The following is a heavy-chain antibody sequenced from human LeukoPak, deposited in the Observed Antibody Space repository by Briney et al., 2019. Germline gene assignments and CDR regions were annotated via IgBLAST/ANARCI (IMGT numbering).Heavy chain of an antibody. Sequence: GGSLRLSCAASGFTFSSYGMHWIRQAPGKGLEWVAVISYDGSNKYYADSVKGRFTISRDNSKNTVYLQMNSLRAEDTAVYYCAREGGGALDYWGQGTLVTVSS. D-gene: IGHD3-10*01. CDR1: GFTFSSYG. V-gene: IGHV3-30*03. J-gene: IGHJ4*02. CDR3: AREGGGALDY. CDR2: ISYDGSNK.